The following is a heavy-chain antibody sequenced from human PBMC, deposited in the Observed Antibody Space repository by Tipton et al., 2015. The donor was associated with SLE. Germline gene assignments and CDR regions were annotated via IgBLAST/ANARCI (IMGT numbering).Heavy chain of an antibody. V-gene: IGHV4-38-2*02. CDR2: VSHTGSS. CDR3: ARDKNGDYYDY. Sequence: TLSLTCTVSGYSLSSAYYWGWIRQPPGRGLEWIGSVSHTGSSYYNPSLKSRVTISVDTSKNQFSLKLSSVTAADTAVYYCARDKNGDYYDYWGQGTLVTVSS. D-gene: IGHD4-17*01. J-gene: IGHJ4*02. CDR1: GYSLSSAYY.